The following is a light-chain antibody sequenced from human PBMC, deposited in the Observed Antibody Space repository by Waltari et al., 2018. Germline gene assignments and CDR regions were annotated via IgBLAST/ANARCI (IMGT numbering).Light chain of an antibody. CDR1: RSSTDTDGKSY. CDR3: MQGKNLRA. J-gene: IGKJ1*01. V-gene: IGKV2-29*03. Sequence: EIVMTQTPLSLSVTPGQPASISCKSSRSSTDTDGKSYLSWYLQKPGQSPQLLMYEVSNRFSGVPDRFSGSGSGTDFTLRISRVEAGDVGIYYCMQGKNLRAFGQGTKVEI. CDR2: EVS.